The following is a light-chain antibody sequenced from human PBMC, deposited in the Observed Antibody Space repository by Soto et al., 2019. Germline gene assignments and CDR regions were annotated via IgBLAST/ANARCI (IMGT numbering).Light chain of an antibody. V-gene: IGLV2-14*01. J-gene: IGLJ2*01. CDR1: SNDVGAFNY. Sequence: QSALTQPASVSGSPGQSITISCTGTSNDVGAFNYVSWYHQHPGKAPKLLIYDVTYRPSGVSNRFSGSKSGNTASLTISGLQAEDEADYYCSSYTRDSTLIFGEGTKLTVL. CDR3: SSYTRDSTLI. CDR2: DVT.